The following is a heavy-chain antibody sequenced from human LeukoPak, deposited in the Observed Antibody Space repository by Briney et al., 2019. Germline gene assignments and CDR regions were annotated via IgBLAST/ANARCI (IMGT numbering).Heavy chain of an antibody. CDR1: GGSISSSSYY. CDR2: IYYSGST. CDR3: AGYCSGGSCSDY. J-gene: IGHJ4*02. D-gene: IGHD2-15*01. V-gene: IGHV4-39*07. Sequence: SETLSLTCTVSGGSISSSSYYWGWIRQPPGKGLEWIGIIYYSGSTYYNPSLKSRVTISVDRSKNQFSLKLSSVTAADTAVYYCAGYCSGGSCSDYWGQGTLVTVSS.